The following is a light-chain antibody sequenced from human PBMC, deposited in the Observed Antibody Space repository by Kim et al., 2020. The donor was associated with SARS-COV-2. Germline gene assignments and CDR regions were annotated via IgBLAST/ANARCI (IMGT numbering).Light chain of an antibody. J-gene: IGKJ2*03. V-gene: IGKV3-20*01. CDR1: QSVSSNY. Sequence: SPGERATLSCRASQSVSSNYLAWYQQKLGQAPRLLIYGASSRATGIPDRFSGRGSGTDFTLTISRLEPEDFAVYYCQHYGNAPRSFGQGTKVDIK. CDR2: GAS. CDR3: QHYGNAPRS.